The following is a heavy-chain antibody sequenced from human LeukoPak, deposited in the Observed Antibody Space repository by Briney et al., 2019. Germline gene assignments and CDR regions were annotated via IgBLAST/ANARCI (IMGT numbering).Heavy chain of an antibody. CDR2: INSDGSST. V-gene: IGHV3-74*01. J-gene: IGHJ6*02. Sequence: GGSLRLSCAASGFTFSSYWMHWVRQAPGKGLVWVSCINSDGSSTSYADSVKGRFTISRDNAKNTLYLQMNSLRAEDTAVYYCASSSPAAISDGMDVWGQGTTVTVSS. CDR3: ASSSPAAISDGMDV. CDR1: GFTFSSYW. D-gene: IGHD2-2*01.